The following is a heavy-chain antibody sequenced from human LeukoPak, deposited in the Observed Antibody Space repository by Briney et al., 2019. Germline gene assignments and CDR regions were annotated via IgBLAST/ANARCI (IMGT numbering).Heavy chain of an antibody. V-gene: IGHV4-34*01. CDR1: GGSFSGYY. CDR3: ARVVGSTYYFDY. CDR2: INHSGST. J-gene: IGHJ4*02. Sequence: ASETLSLTCAVYGGSFSGYYWSWIRQPPGKGLEWIGEINHSGSTNHNPSLKSRVTISVDTSKNQFSLNLSSVTAADTAVYYCARVVGSTYYFDYWGQGTLVTVSS. D-gene: IGHD6-13*01.